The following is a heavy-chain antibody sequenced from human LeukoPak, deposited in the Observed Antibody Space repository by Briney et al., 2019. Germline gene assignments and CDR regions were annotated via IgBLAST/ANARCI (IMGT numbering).Heavy chain of an antibody. CDR1: GGSISTYY. CDR2: IHSGGSA. V-gene: IGHV4-59*01. J-gene: IGHJ4*02. Sequence: SETLSLTCTVSGGSISTYYWSWLRQSPGKGLEWIGFIHSGGSANYNPSLKSRVTISVDTSKNQFSLKLSSVTAADTAVYYCARGTFGPFDYWGQGTLVTVSS. CDR3: ARGTFGPFDY. D-gene: IGHD3-16*01.